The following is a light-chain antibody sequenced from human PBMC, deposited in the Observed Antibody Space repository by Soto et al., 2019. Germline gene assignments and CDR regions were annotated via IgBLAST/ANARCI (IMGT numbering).Light chain of an antibody. J-gene: IGLJ3*02. CDR1: SSDVGGYNY. Sequence: QSALTQPASVSGSPGQSITISCTGTSSDVGGYNYVSWYQQHPGKAPKLMIYEVSDRPSGVSNRFSGSKSGNTASLTSSGLQAEDEAEYYCSSYTSSSFWVFGGGSKVTVL. CDR3: SSYTSSSFWV. V-gene: IGLV2-14*01. CDR2: EVS.